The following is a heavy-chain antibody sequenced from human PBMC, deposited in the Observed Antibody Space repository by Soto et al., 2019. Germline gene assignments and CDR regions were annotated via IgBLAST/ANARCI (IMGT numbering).Heavy chain of an antibody. Sequence: SETLSLTCTVSGDSISSSYWSWIRQPPGKGLERIGEINHSGSTNYNPSLKSRVTIPVDTSKNQFSLKLSSVTAADTAVYYCARVSGIYYYGMDVWGQGTTVTVSS. D-gene: IGHD3-10*01. CDR1: GDSISSSY. V-gene: IGHV4-34*01. CDR2: INHSGST. J-gene: IGHJ6*02. CDR3: ARVSGIYYYGMDV.